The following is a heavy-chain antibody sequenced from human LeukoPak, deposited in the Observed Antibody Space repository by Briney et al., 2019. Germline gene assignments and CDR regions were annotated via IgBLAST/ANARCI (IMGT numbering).Heavy chain of an antibody. D-gene: IGHD2-2*01. Sequence: GGSLRLSCAASGFTFSSYWMSWVRQAPGKGLEWVANIKQDGNEKYYVDSVKGRFTISRDNAKNSLYLQMNSLRAEDTAVYYCAREYSQLDYYYMDVWGKGTTVTISS. V-gene: IGHV3-7*01. CDR3: AREYSQLDYYYMDV. J-gene: IGHJ6*03. CDR2: IKQDGNEK. CDR1: GFTFSSYW.